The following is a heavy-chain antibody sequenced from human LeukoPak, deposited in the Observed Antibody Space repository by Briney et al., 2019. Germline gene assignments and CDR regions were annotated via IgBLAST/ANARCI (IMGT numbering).Heavy chain of an antibody. V-gene: IGHV3-23*01. D-gene: IGHD6-6*01. CDR2: ISGSGGST. Sequence: GGSLRLSCAASGFTFSSYAMSWVRQAPGKGLEWVSAISGSGGSTYYADSVKGRFTISRDNSKNTLYLQMNSLRAEDTAVYYCANPRPLCSSLGHYYYMDVWGKGTTVTVSS. CDR1: GFTFSSYA. CDR3: ANPRPLCSSLGHYYYMDV. J-gene: IGHJ6*03.